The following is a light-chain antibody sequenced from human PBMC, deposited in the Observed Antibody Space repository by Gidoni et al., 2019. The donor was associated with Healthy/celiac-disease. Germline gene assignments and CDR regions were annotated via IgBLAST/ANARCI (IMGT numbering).Light chain of an antibody. CDR1: QGISSA. Sequence: ATQLTQSPSSLSASVGDRVTITCRASQGISSALAWYQQKPGKAPKLLIYDASSLESGVPSRFRGSGSGTDFTLTISSLQPEDFATYYCQQFNSYPRTFXXXTKLEIK. CDR2: DAS. V-gene: IGKV1-13*02. J-gene: IGKJ2*01. CDR3: QQFNSYPRT.